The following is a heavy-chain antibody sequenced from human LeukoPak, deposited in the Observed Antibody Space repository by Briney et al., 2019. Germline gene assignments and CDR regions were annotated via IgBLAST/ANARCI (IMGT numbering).Heavy chain of an antibody. J-gene: IGHJ4*02. CDR2: ISWSSGSI. CDR3: AKGEAFDY. Sequence: PGRSLRLSCAASGFTFDDYAMHWVRQAPGKGLEWVSGISWSSGSIGYADSVKGRFTISRDNAKNSLYLQMNSLRAEDTALYYCAKGEAFDYWGQGTLVTVSS. V-gene: IGHV3-9*01. CDR1: GFTFDDYA.